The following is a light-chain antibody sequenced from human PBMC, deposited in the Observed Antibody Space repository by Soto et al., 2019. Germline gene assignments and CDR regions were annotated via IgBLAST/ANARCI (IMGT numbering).Light chain of an antibody. CDR2: GAS. Sequence: EIVLTQSPGTLSFSPGERATLSCRASQSVSRSYLAWYQQKPGQAPRLLIYGASSRATGIPDRFSGSGSGTDFTLTISRLEPEDFAVYYCQQYGSSPDTFGQGTKLEIK. CDR3: QQYGSSPDT. V-gene: IGKV3-20*01. CDR1: QSVSRSY. J-gene: IGKJ2*01.